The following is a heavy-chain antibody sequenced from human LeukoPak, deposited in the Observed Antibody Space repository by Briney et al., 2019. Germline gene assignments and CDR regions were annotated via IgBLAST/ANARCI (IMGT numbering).Heavy chain of an antibody. V-gene: IGHV4-4*02. J-gene: IGHJ4*02. CDR1: GGSIISGNW. CDR2: IYHSGRT. D-gene: IGHD3-3*01. CDR3: ASSDGQPPRFDSSYDVFDY. Sequence: SETLSLTCAVSGGSIISGNWWSWVRQPPGQGLEWIGEIYHSGRTNYNPSLKSRVTISLDKSKNQFSLNLSSVTAADTALYYCASSDGQPPRFDSSYDVFDYWGQGTLVTVSS.